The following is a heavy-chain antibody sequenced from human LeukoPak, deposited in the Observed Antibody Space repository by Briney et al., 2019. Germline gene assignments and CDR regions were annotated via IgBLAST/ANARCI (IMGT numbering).Heavy chain of an antibody. V-gene: IGHV3-21*01. D-gene: IGHD3/OR15-3a*01. CDR1: GFTFSSYS. CDR2: ISSSSSYI. CDR3: ARDAGRTNWFDP. Sequence: GSLRLSCAASGFTFSSYSMNWVRQAPGKGLEWVSSISSSSSYIYYADSVKGRFTISRDNAKNSLYLQMNSLRAEDTAVYYCARDAGRTNWFDPWGQGTLVTVSS. J-gene: IGHJ5*02.